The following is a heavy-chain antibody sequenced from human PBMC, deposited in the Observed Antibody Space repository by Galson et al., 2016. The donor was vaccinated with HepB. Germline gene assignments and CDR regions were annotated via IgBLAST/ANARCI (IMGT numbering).Heavy chain of an antibody. Sequence: SLRLSCAASGFNFSSYAMSWVRQAPGKGLEWVSPISGTGGTTYYADSVKGRFTISRDNSNNTLFLQMNSLRAKDTAVYYCAKGTRSSLVGTNAYFDLWGRGTLVTVSS. D-gene: IGHD1-7*01. J-gene: IGHJ2*01. CDR3: AKGTRSSLVGTNAYFDL. V-gene: IGHV3-23*01. CDR2: ISGTGGTT. CDR1: GFNFSSYA.